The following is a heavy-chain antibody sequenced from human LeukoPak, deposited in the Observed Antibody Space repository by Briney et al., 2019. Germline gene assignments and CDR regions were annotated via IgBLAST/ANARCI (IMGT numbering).Heavy chain of an antibody. CDR1: GGSISVYS. D-gene: IGHD5-12*01. V-gene: IGHV4-4*07. CDR2: IYSSGSN. J-gene: IGHJ4*02. Sequence: SETLSLTCTVSGGSISVYSWSWIRQPAGKGLEWIGRIYSSGSNNYNPSLKSRVTMSLDTSKNHLSLNLSSVTAADTAVYYCAREPTSGREPTSGRPLDYWGQGTLVTVSS. CDR3: AREPTSGREPTSGRPLDY.